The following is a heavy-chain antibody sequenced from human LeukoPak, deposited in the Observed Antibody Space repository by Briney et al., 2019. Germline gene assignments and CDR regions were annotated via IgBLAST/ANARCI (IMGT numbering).Heavy chain of an antibody. J-gene: IGHJ3*02. CDR2: INPSGGST. CDR1: GYTFTSYY. Sequence: GASVKVSCKASGYTFTSYYMHWVRQAPGQGLEWMGLINPSGGSTSYAQKFQGRVTMTRDTSTSTVYMELSSLRSEDTAVYYCAGGGGYYDSSGYYFPDAFDIWGQGTMVTVSS. D-gene: IGHD3-22*01. V-gene: IGHV1-46*01. CDR3: AGGGGYYDSSGYYFPDAFDI.